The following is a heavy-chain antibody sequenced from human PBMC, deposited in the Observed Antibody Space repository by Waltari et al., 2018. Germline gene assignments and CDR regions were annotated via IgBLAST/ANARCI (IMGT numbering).Heavy chain of an antibody. V-gene: IGHV3-74*01. CDR2: IEGSMT. D-gene: IGHD3-16*01. CDR3: SRDPYGD. J-gene: IGHJ4*02. CDR1: GLTFSAYW. Sequence: EGQLVESGGGFVQPGESLRLSCVDSGLTFSAYWMQWSRRGPGKGLEWVSRIEGSMTAYANSVKGRFTISRDNGQKTVYLEMRSLRPEDTAIYYCSRDPYGDWGQGTLVTVSS.